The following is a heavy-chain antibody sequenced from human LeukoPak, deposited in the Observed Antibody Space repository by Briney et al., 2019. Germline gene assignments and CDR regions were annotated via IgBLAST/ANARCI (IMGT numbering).Heavy chain of an antibody. CDR1: GGSISSSSYY. V-gene: IGHV4-39*07. Sequence: PSETLSLTCTVSGGSISSSSYYWGWIRQPPGKGLEWIGSIYYSGSTYYNPSLKSRVTISVDTSKNQFSLKLSSVTAADTAVYCCARDGTSHYYDSSGYYYPFDYWGQGTLVTVSS. CDR2: IYYSGST. J-gene: IGHJ4*02. CDR3: ARDGTSHYYDSSGYYYPFDY. D-gene: IGHD3-22*01.